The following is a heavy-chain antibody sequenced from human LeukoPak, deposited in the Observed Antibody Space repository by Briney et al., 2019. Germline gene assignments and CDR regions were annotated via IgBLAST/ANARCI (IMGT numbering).Heavy chain of an antibody. V-gene: IGHV1-69*05. D-gene: IGHD3-9*01. Sequence: VASVKVSCKAPGGTFSSYAISWVRQAPGQGLEWMGGIIPIFGTANYAQKFQGRVTITTDESTSTAYMELSSLRSEDTAVYYCAVSNYDILTGYYVPNYYYMDVWGKGTTVTVSS. CDR3: AVSNYDILTGYYVPNYYYMDV. J-gene: IGHJ6*03. CDR2: IIPIFGTA. CDR1: GGTFSSYA.